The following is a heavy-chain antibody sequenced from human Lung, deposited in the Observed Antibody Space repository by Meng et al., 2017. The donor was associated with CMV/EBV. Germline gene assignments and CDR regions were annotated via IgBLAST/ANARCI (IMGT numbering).Heavy chain of an antibody. CDR3: ASRYCSSTSCYNYFDY. D-gene: IGHD2-2*02. CDR2: LRYEGSNK. J-gene: IGHJ4*02. CDR1: GFTFSSYG. Sequence: GGSXRLXCAASGFTFSSYGMHWVRQAPGKGLEWVAFLRYEGSNKYYADSVKGRFTISRDNSKNTLYLQMNSLRAVDKAVYYCASRYCSSTSCYNYFDYWGQGTLVTVSS. V-gene: IGHV3-30*02.